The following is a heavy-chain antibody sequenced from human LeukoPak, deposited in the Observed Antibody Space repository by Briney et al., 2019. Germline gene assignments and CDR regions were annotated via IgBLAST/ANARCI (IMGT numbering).Heavy chain of an antibody. CDR2: ISSSSSYI. CDR1: GFTFSSYS. Sequence: GGSLRLSCAASGFTFSSYSMNWVRQAPGKGLEWVSSISSSSSYIYYADSVKGRFTISRDNAKNSLYLQMNSLRAEDTAVYYCATPVAVGCTNGVCYPRNYYYGMDVWGQGTTVTVSS. D-gene: IGHD2-8*01. CDR3: ATPVAVGCTNGVCYPRNYYYGMDV. V-gene: IGHV3-21*04. J-gene: IGHJ6*02.